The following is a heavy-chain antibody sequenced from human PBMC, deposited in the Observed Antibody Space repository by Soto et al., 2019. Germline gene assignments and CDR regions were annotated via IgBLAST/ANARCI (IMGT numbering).Heavy chain of an antibody. V-gene: IGHV4-59*01. CDR1: GGSISGYY. J-gene: IGHJ4*02. CDR3: AREQWLVRGVFDY. D-gene: IGHD6-19*01. Sequence: QVQLQESGPGLVKPSETLSLTCSVSGGSISGYYWSWIRQPPGKGLEWIGYIYDTGSTKDNPSLKSRVTISIDTSKNQFSLRLSSVTAADTAVYYCAREQWLVRGVFDYCGQGTLVTVSS. CDR2: IYDTGST.